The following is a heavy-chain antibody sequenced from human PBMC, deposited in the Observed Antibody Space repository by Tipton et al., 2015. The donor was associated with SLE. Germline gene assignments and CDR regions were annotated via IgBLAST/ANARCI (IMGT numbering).Heavy chain of an antibody. J-gene: IGHJ4*02. CDR1: GYIFANSW. V-gene: IGHV5-51*03. CDR2: IFPGDSDT. CDR3: ARRGGSLNFFDY. Sequence: VQLVQSGVEVKKPGESLKISCKASGYIFANSWIGWVRQMPGKGLEWVGIIFPGDSDTRYRPSFQGQVTISVDKSITTAFLQWSSLKASDSAIYYCARRGGSLNFFDYWGQGTLVTVSS. D-gene: IGHD3-16*01.